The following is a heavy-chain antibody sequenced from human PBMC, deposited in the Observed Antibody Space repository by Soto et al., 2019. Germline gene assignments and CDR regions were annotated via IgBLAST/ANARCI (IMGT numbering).Heavy chain of an antibody. J-gene: IGHJ4*02. CDR1: GFTFSSYA. V-gene: IGHV3-23*01. Sequence: GGSLRLSCAASGFTFSSYAMSWVRQAPGKGLEWVSAISGSGGSTYYADSVKGRFTISRDNSKKTLYLQMNSLRAEDTAVYYCARGRGPLYYFDYWGQGTLVPVYS. D-gene: IGHD2-15*01. CDR2: ISGSGGST. CDR3: ARGRGPLYYFDY.